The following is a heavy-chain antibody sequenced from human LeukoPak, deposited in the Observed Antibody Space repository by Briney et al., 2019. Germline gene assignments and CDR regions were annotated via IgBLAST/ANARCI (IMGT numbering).Heavy chain of an antibody. CDR2: IYYSGST. V-gene: IGHV4-59*11. CDR3: ARASGRGYSYGIDY. CDR1: GGSISSHY. J-gene: IGHJ4*02. D-gene: IGHD5-18*01. Sequence: SETLSLTCTVSGGSISSHYWSWIRQPPGKRLEWIGYIYYSGSTNYNPSLKSRVTISVDTSKNQFSLKLSSVTAADTAVYYCARASGRGYSYGIDYWGQGILVTVSS.